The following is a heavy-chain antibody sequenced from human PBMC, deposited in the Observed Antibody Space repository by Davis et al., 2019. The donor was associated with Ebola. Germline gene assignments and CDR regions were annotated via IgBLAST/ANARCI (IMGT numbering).Heavy chain of an antibody. CDR2: INAANGNT. J-gene: IGHJ4*02. CDR1: GGTFSSYA. V-gene: IGHV1-3*01. Sequence: ASVKVSCKASGGTFSSYAISWVRQAPGQRLEWMGWINAANGNTKYSQKFQGRVTITRDASASTAYMELSSLRSEDTAVYYCARERRFAFDYWGQGTLVTVSS. CDR3: ARERRFAFDY.